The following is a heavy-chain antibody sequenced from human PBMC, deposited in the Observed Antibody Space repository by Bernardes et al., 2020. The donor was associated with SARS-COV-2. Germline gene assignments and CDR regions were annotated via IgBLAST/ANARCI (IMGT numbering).Heavy chain of an antibody. CDR3: TRDVLYGRVGVDY. CDR1: GFTFSDSG. V-gene: IGHV3-49*03. CDR2: IRITSTGATK. Sequence: GQSLSPSCATSGFTFSDSGMSWFRQAPGKGLEWVGFIRITSTGATKEYAASVKGRFSISRDDSKSIAYLQMNSLKTEDTGVYYCTRDVLYGRVGVDYWGQGTLVPVS. D-gene: IGHD3-10*01. J-gene: IGHJ4*02.